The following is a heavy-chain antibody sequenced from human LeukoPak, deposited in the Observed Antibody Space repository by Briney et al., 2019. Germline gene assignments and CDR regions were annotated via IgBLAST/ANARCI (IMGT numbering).Heavy chain of an antibody. D-gene: IGHD7-27*01. CDR1: GYTFTTHD. CDR3: VRTPPNWGFDY. V-gene: IGHV1-8*01. CDR2: MSPNSGDT. Sequence: ASVKVSCKASGYTFTTHDINWVRQATGQGLEWLGWMSPNSGDTGYAQKFQGRVTMTSDSSISTAYMELSSLRSGDTAIYYCVRTPPNWGFDYWGQGTLVTVSS. J-gene: IGHJ4*02.